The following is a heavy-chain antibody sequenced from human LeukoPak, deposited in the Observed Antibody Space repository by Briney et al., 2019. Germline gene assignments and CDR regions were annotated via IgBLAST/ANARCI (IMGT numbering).Heavy chain of an antibody. CDR1: GDSISSCY. V-gene: IGHV4-4*07. J-gene: IGHJ4*02. Sequence: SETLSLTCTVSGDSISSCYWSWIRQPAEKGLEWIGSICTSGTNNYNPSLKNRVTMSVDTSKNQFSLKLTSVTAADTAVYYCARDRDYSNSLDYWGQGTLVTVSS. D-gene: IGHD6-6*01. CDR3: ARDRDYSNSLDY. CDR2: ICTSGTN.